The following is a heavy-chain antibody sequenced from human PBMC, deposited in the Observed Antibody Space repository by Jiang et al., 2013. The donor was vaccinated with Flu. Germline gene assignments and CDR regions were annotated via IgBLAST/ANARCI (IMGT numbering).Heavy chain of an antibody. J-gene: IGHJ6*02. V-gene: IGHV2-70*01. Sequence: FSLSTSGMCVSWIRQPPGKALEWLALIDWDDDKYYSTSLKTRLTISKDTSKNQVVLTMTNMDPVDTATYYCARTEYYYGSGSYYKDYYGMDVWGQGTTVTVSS. CDR1: FSLSTSGMC. CDR3: ARTEYYYGSGSYYKDYYGMDV. D-gene: IGHD3-10*01. CDR2: IDWDDDK.